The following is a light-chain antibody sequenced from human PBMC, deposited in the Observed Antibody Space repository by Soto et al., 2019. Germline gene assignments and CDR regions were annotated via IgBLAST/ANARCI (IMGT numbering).Light chain of an antibody. V-gene: IGKV1-13*02. CDR3: QQYNSYWT. Sequence: IQLTQSPSSLSASVGDRVTITCRASQGIRNALAWYQQKPGKAPKLLIYDASSLESGVPSRLSGSGSGTEFTLTISSMQPDDFATYYCQQYNSYWTFGQGTKVDIK. J-gene: IGKJ1*01. CDR2: DAS. CDR1: QGIRNA.